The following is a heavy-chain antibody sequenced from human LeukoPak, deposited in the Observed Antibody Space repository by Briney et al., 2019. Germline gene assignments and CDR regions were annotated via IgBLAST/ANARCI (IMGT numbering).Heavy chain of an antibody. CDR1: GGSISSYY. Sequence: SETLSLTCTVSGGSISSYYWSWIRQPPGKGLEWIGYIYYSGSTNYNPSLKSRVTISADTSRNQFSLKLNSVTAADTAVYYCARDLEDYWGQGTLVTVSS. D-gene: IGHD5-24*01. CDR2: IYYSGST. J-gene: IGHJ4*02. V-gene: IGHV4-59*01. CDR3: ARDLEDY.